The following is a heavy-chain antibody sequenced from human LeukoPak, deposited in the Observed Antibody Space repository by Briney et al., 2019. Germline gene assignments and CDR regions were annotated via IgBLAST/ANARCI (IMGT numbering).Heavy chain of an antibody. CDR2: ISYDGSNK. CDR3: ASGTLRYFDWLLYPTNAFDI. J-gene: IGHJ3*02. V-gene: IGHV3-30*03. D-gene: IGHD3-9*01. CDR1: GFTFSSYG. Sequence: TGGSLRLSCAASGFTFSSYGMHWVRQAPGKGLEWVAVISYDGSNKYYADSVKGRFTISRDNSKNTLYLQMNSLRAEDTAVYYCASGTLRYFDWLLYPTNAFDIWGQGTMVTVSS.